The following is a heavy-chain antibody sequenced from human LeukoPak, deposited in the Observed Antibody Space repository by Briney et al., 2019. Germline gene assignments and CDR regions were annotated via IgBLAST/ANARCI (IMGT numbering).Heavy chain of an antibody. J-gene: IGHJ6*03. V-gene: IGHV3-21*06. CDR2: ISASSIYI. Sequence: NPGGSLRLSCAASGFTFSSSSMNWVRQPPGKGREGVTSISASSIYISYADSMKGRVTISRDNAKHSLYLQMNSLRGEDTAVYYCARAPALRCRGYYYYYMDVWGKGTTVTVSS. D-gene: IGHD2-8*01. CDR1: GFTFSSSS. CDR3: ARAPALRCRGYYYYYMDV.